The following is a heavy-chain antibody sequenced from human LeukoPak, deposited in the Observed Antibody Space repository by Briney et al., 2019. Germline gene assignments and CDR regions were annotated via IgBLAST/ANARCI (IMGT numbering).Heavy chain of an antibody. V-gene: IGHV4-4*07. D-gene: IGHD3-10*01. CDR2: IYTSGST. J-gene: IGHJ6*03. CDR1: GGSISSYY. CDR3: ARPSITMVRGVKTSYYYYYMDV. Sequence: SETLSLTCTVSGGSISSYYWSWIRQPAGKGLEWIGRIYTSGSTNYNPSLKSRVTMSVDTSKNQFSLKLSSVTAADTAVYYCARPSITMVRGVKTSYYYYYMDVWGKGTTVTVSS.